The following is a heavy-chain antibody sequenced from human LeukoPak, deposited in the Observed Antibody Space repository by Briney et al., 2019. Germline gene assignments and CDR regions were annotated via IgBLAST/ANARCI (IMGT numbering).Heavy chain of an antibody. D-gene: IGHD6-19*01. CDR3: ARDRPIGVAVVGLYYYYGMDV. V-gene: IGHV3-53*01. CDR2: IYSGGST. CDR1: GFTVSSNY. Sequence: PGGSLRLSCAASGFTVSSNYMSWVRQAPGKGLEWVSVIYSGGSTYYADSVKGRFTISRDNSKNTLYLQMNSLRAEDTAVYYCARDRPIGVAVVGLYYYYGMDVWGQGTTVTVSS. J-gene: IGHJ6*02.